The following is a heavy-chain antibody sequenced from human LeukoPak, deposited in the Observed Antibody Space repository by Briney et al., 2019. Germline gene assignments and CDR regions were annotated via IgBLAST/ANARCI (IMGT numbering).Heavy chain of an antibody. J-gene: IGHJ1*01. Sequence: PSETLSPTCAVYGGSFSGYYWSWIRQPPGKGLEWIGEINHSGSTNYNPSLKSRVTISVDTSKNQFSLKLSSVTAADTAVYYCARGDPGYCSGGSCYSPPIQHWGQGTLVTVSS. CDR1: GGSFSGYY. CDR2: INHSGST. D-gene: IGHD2-15*01. V-gene: IGHV4-34*01. CDR3: ARGDPGYCSGGSCYSPPIQH.